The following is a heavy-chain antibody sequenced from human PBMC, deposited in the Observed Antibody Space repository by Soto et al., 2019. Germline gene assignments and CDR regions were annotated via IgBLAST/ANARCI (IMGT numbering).Heavy chain of an antibody. J-gene: IGHJ5*02. CDR1: GYTFTKYA. CDR3: ARGEGYCSGGTCYRWFDP. Sequence: QVQLVQSGAEVKKPGASVKDSCKASGYTFTKYALHWVRQAPGQRLEWMGWINAGNGNTKYSQKFQGRVTITRDTSASTSYMQLSSLRSEDTAVYYCARGEGYCSGGTCYRWFDPWGQGTLVTVSS. D-gene: IGHD2-15*01. V-gene: IGHV1-3*01. CDR2: INAGNGNT.